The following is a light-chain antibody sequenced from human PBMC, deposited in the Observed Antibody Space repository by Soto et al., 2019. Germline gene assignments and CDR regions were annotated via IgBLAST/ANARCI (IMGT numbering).Light chain of an antibody. J-gene: IGKJ1*01. V-gene: IGKV1-5*01. CDR2: HAS. CDR1: QSISNW. CDR3: QQYKSYSGA. Sequence: DIQMTQSPSTLPASVGDRVTITCRASQSISNWLAWYQQIPGTAPKVLIYHASNLQSGGPSRFSGSGSGTEFTLTISSLQPDDFATYYCQQYKSYSGAFGQGTKVDIK.